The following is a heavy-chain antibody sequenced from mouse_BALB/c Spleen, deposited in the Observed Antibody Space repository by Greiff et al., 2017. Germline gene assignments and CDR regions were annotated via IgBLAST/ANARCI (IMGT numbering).Heavy chain of an antibody. J-gene: IGHJ3*01. CDR3: ASLWSLAY. V-gene: IGHV2-2*02. CDR2: IWSGGST. CDR1: GFSLTSYG. D-gene: IGHD1-1*02. Sequence: VKVVESGPGLVQPSQSLSITCTVSGFSLTSYGVHWVRQSPGKGLEWLGVIWSGGSTDYNAAFISRLSISKDNSKSQVFFKMNSLQANDTAIYYCASLWSLAYWGQGTLVTVSA.